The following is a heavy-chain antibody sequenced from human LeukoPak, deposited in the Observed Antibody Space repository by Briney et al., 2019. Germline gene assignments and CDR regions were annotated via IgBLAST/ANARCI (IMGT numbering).Heavy chain of an antibody. CDR3: ARENPRGGVSFDY. CDR1: GFTFSSYA. CDR2: ISYDGSNK. Sequence: GGSLRPSCAASGFTFSSYAMHWVRQAPGKGLEWVAVISYDGSNKYYADSVKGRFTISIDNSKNTLYLQMNSLRAEDTAVYYCARENPRGGVSFDYWGQGTLVTVSS. D-gene: IGHD2-8*01. V-gene: IGHV3-30*04. J-gene: IGHJ4*02.